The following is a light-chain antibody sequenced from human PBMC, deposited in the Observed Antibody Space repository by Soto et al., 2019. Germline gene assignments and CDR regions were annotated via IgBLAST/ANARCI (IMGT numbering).Light chain of an antibody. CDR3: GSYTRSNSVI. CDR2: DVN. Sequence: QSALPQPASVSGSPGQSIAISCTGTSSDIGAYAYVSWYQQHPGKIPKLIVFDVNYRPSGVSSRFSGSKSGNTASLTISGXQAEDEADYYCGSYTRSNSVIFGGGTQLTVL. CDR1: SSDIGAYAY. V-gene: IGLV2-14*03. J-gene: IGLJ2*01.